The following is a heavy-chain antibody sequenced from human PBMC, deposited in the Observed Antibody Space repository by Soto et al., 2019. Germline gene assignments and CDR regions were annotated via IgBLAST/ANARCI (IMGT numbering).Heavy chain of an antibody. V-gene: IGHV4-4*02. D-gene: IGHD3-22*01. CDR3: ARWTSYYDSSGYPTSAFDI. CDR1: GGSISSSNW. Sequence: PXATLSLTCAVCGGSISSSNWCRWIRQPPGKGLEWIGEIYHSGSTNYNPSLKSRVTISVYKSKNQLSLKLSSVTAADTAVYYCARWTSYYDSSGYPTSAFDIWGQGTMVTASS. J-gene: IGHJ3*02. CDR2: IYHSGST.